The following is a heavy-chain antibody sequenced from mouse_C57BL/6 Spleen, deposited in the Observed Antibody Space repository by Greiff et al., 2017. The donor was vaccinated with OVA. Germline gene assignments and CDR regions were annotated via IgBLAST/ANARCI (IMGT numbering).Heavy chain of an antibody. Sequence: QVQLQQPGAELVKPGASVKLSCKASGYTFTSYWMQWVKQRPGQGLEWIGEIDPSDSYTNYNQKFKGKATLTVDTSSSTAYMQLSSLTSEDSAVYYCARRRVYSNGFDYWGQGTTLTVSS. V-gene: IGHV1-50*01. D-gene: IGHD2-5*01. J-gene: IGHJ2*01. CDR2: IDPSDSYT. CDR3: ARRRVYSNGFDY. CDR1: GYTFTSYW.